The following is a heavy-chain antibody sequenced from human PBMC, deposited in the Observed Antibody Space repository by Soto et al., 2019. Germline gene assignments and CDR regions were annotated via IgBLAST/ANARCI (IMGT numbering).Heavy chain of an antibody. D-gene: IGHD2-2*01. V-gene: IGHV1-18*01. CDR2: ISPYNDYT. J-gene: IGHJ6*02. CDR1: GYTFYNYG. Sequence: QAQLEQSGAEVKKPGASVKVACKASGYTFYNYGITWVRQAPGHGLEWMGWISPYNDYTNYAQKVQGRVSMTTDTTTSTAFMELRSLTSDDTAVYFCARLPTTGYHSHYYYTMHVWSQGPTVTVSS. CDR3: ARLPTTGYHSHYYYTMHV.